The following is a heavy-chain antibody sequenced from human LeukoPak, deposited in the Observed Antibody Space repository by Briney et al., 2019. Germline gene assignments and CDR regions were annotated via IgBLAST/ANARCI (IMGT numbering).Heavy chain of an antibody. Sequence: SETLSLTCTVSGYSISSGYYWGWIRQPPGKGLEWIGSIYHSGTTYYNPSLKSRVTISVDTSKNQFSLKLSSVTAADTAVYYCARVVILTGYPDYWGQGTLVTVSS. CDR1: GYSISSGYY. V-gene: IGHV4-38-2*02. D-gene: IGHD3-9*01. CDR3: ARVVILTGYPDY. CDR2: IYHSGTT. J-gene: IGHJ4*02.